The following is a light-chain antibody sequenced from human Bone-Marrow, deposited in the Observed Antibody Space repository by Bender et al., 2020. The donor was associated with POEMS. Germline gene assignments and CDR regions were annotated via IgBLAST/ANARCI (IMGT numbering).Light chain of an antibody. CDR3: SSFTRINNPVV. CDR1: SSDIGTYNL. V-gene: IGLV2-14*02. Sequence: QSALTQPASVSGSPGQSITVSCTGSSSDIGTYNLVSWYQQHPGKAPKLMIYGGSQRPSGVSDRFSGSKSGNTASLTVSGLQAEDEADYYCSSFTRINNPVVFGGGTKLTVL. J-gene: IGLJ2*01. CDR2: GGS.